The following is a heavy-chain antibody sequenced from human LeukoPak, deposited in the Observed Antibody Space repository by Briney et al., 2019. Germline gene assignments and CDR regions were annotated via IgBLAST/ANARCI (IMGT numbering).Heavy chain of an antibody. V-gene: IGHV4-34*01. D-gene: IGHD6-19*01. J-gene: IGHJ4*01. CDR3: ARGRSGWYFDY. CDR1: GGSISAYY. Sequence: SETLSLTCIVSGGSISAYYWSWIRQPPGKGLEWIGEINHSGSTNYNPSLKSRVTISVDTSKNQFSLKLSSVTAADTAVYYCARGRSGWYFDYWGQGTLVTVSS. CDR2: INHSGST.